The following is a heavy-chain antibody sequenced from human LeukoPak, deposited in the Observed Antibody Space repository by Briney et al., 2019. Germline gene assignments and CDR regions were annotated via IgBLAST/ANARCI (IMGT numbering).Heavy chain of an antibody. CDR2: ISYDGSNK. Sequence: GRSLRLSCAASGFTFSSYAKHWVRQAPGKGLEWVAVISYDGSNKYYADSVKGRFTISRDNSKNTLYLQMNSLRAEDTAVYYCARDMGAQLRSPAFDYWGQGTLVTVSS. J-gene: IGHJ4*02. CDR3: ARDMGAQLRSPAFDY. V-gene: IGHV3-30-3*01. D-gene: IGHD2-2*01. CDR1: GFTFSSYA.